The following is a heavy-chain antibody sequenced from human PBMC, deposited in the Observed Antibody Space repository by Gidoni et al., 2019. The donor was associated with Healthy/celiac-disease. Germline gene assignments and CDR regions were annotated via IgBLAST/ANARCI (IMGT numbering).Heavy chain of an antibody. CDR3: TLMGGITGTH. V-gene: IGHV3-49*03. D-gene: IGHD1-20*01. Sequence: EVQLVESGGGLVQPGRSLRLSCTASGFTFGDYAMSWFGQAPGKGLEWVGFIRSKAYGGTTEYAASVKGRFTISRDDSKSIAYLQMNSLKTEDTAVYYCTLMGGITGTHWGQGTLVTVSS. CDR1: GFTFGDYA. J-gene: IGHJ4*02. CDR2: IRSKAYGGTT.